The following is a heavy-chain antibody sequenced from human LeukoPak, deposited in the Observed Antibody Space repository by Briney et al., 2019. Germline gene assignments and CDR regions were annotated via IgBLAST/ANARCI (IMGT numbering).Heavy chain of an antibody. CDR1: GFTFDDYG. J-gene: IGHJ3*02. CDR2: IKQDGSEK. CDR3: ARLGGGHSSSWYDAFDI. Sequence: PGGFLRLSCAASGFTFDDYGMSWVRQAPGKGLEWVANIKQDGSEKYYVDSVKGRFTISRDNAKNSLYLQMNSLRAEDTAVYYCARLGGGHSSSWYDAFDIWGQGTMVTVSS. V-gene: IGHV3-7*01. D-gene: IGHD6-13*01.